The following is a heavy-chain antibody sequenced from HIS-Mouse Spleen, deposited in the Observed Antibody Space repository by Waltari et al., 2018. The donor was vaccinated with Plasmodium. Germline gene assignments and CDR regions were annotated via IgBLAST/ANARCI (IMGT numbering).Heavy chain of an antibody. D-gene: IGHD2-15*01. J-gene: IGHJ3*02. CDR1: GFTLTSYA. CDR3: AREGGYCSGGSCYSGQGFDI. CDR2: ISYDGSNK. V-gene: IGHV3-30-3*01. Sequence: QVQLVASGGGVVQPGRSLRRSCAAFGFTLTSYAMHGVRQAPGTGLEWVAVISYDGSNKYYADSVKGRFTISRDNSKNTLYLQMNSLRAEDTAVYYCAREGGYCSGGSCYSGQGFDIWGQGTMVTVSS.